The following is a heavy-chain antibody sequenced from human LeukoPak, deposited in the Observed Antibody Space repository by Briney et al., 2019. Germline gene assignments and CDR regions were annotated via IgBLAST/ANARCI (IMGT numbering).Heavy chain of an antibody. J-gene: IGHJ4*02. CDR1: GYSFTSYW. D-gene: IGHD6-13*01. CDR3: ARMVSIAAVDTYFDY. CDR2: IYPGDSDT. Sequence: GESLKIPCKGSGYSFTSYWIGWVRQMPGKSLEWMGIIYPGDSDTRYSPSFQGQVTISADKSISTAYLQWSSLKASDTAMYYCARMVSIAAVDTYFDYWGQGTLVTVSS. V-gene: IGHV5-51*01.